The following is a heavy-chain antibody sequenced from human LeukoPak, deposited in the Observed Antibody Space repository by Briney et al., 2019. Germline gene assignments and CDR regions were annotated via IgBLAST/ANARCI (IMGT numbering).Heavy chain of an antibody. V-gene: IGHV3-7*01. CDR1: GFTFSNYA. CDR3: AGGAGY. CDR2: INQDGRDK. J-gene: IGHJ4*02. Sequence: GGSLRLSCAASGFTFSNYAMNWVRQAPGKGLEWVANINQDGRDKSYVDSVRGRFTISRDNARNSLYLQMNSLRAEDTAMYYCAGGAGYWGQGTLVTVSS.